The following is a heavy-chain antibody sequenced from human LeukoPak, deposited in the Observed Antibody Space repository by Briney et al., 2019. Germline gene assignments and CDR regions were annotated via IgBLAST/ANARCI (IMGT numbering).Heavy chain of an antibody. Sequence: SETLSLTCAVYGGSFSGYYWSWIRQPPGKGLEWIGEINHSGSTNYNPSLKSRVTISVDTSKNQFSLKLSSVTAADTAVYYCAISSSWYANNDEYWGQGTLVTVSS. J-gene: IGHJ4*02. V-gene: IGHV4-34*01. CDR3: AISSSWYANNDEY. D-gene: IGHD6-13*01. CDR2: INHSGST. CDR1: GGSFSGYY.